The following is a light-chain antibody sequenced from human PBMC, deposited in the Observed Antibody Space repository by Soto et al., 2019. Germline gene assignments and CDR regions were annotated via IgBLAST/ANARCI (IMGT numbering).Light chain of an antibody. CDR1: QSISVC. Sequence: DIQMTQSPSTLSASVGDRVTITCRASQSISVCLAWYQQKAGKAPSLLIYKASRLESGVPSRFSGSGSETEFTLTISGLQPGDSATYYCQQYNSYSPTFGQGTKVEVK. CDR3: QQYNSYSPT. V-gene: IGKV1-5*03. J-gene: IGKJ1*01. CDR2: KAS.